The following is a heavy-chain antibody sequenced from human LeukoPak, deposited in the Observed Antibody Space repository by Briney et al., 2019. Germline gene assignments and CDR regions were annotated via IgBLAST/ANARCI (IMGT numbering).Heavy chain of an antibody. CDR2: INPRSGDT. CDR1: GYTFTGYS. D-gene: IGHD4-17*01. CDR3: ARGKHYGDFDY. J-gene: IGHJ4*02. V-gene: IGHV1-2*02. Sequence: GASVKVSCKASGYTFTGYSMHWVRQAPGQGLEWMGWINPRSGDTNYAQKFLGRVTMTRDTSISTAYMELSRLRSDDTAVYYCARGKHYGDFDYWGQGTLVTVSS.